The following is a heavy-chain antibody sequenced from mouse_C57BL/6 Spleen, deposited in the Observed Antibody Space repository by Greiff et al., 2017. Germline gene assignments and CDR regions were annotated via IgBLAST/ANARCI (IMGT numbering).Heavy chain of an antibody. CDR1: GYTFTSYW. V-gene: IGHV1-52*01. J-gene: IGHJ1*03. CDR2: IDPSDSET. Sequence: QVQLQQPGAELVRPGSSVKLSCKASGYTFTSYWMHWVKQSPIQGLEWIGNIDPSDSETHYNQKFKDKATLTVDKSSSTAYMQLSSLTSEDSAVYYCAREGSSRYFDVWGTGTTVTVSS. CDR3: AREGSSRYFDV. D-gene: IGHD1-3*01.